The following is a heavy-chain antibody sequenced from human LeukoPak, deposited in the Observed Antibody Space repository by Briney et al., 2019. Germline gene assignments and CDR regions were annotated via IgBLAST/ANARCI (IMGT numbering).Heavy chain of an antibody. CDR2: IYTSGNT. CDR3: ARVLVGANYYYYYMDV. V-gene: IGHV4-4*07. Sequence: SETQSLTCTVSGGSISSYYWSWIRQPAGKGLEWIGRIYTSGNTNYNPSLKSRVTISVDKSKNQFSLKVSSVTAADTATYYCARVLVGANYYYYYMDVWGKGTTVTVSS. D-gene: IGHD1-26*01. CDR1: GGSISSYY. J-gene: IGHJ6*03.